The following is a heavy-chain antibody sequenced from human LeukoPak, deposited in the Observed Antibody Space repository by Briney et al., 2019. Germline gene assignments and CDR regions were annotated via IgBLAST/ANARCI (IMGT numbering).Heavy chain of an antibody. D-gene: IGHD2-8*01. CDR3: ASPREGTNGVCYDY. CDR1: GGSISSGGYY. Sequence: PSQTLSLTCTVSGGSISSGGYYCSWIRQPPGKGLEWIGYIYHSGSTYYNPSLKSRVTISVDRSKNQFSLKLSSVTAADTAVYYCASPREGTNGVCYDYWGQGTLVTVSS. V-gene: IGHV4-30-2*01. J-gene: IGHJ4*02. CDR2: IYHSGST.